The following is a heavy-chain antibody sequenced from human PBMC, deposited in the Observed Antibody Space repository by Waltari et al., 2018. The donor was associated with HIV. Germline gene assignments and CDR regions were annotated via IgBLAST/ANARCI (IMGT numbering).Heavy chain of an antibody. CDR1: GYPFTGYY. CDR2: INPNSGGT. CDR3: AREGARMTTMIYYYYGMDV. V-gene: IGHV1-2*05. D-gene: IGHD4-4*01. Sequence: QVQLVQSGAEVKKPGASVKVSCKASGYPFTGYYMHWVRQAPGQGLEWMGRINPNSGGTNYAQQFQGRVTMTRDTSISTAYMELSRLRSDDTVVYYCAREGARMTTMIYYYYGMDVWGQGTTVTVSS. J-gene: IGHJ6*02.